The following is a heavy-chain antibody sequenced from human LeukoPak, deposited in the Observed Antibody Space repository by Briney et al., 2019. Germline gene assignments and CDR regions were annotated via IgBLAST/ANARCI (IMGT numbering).Heavy chain of an antibody. Sequence: SETLSLTCTVSGGSISSYYWSWIRQPPGKGLEWIGYIYYSGSTNYNPSPKSRVTISVDTSKNQFSLKLSSVTAADTAVYYCARAKDYYYYYMDVWGKGTTVTVSS. J-gene: IGHJ6*03. V-gene: IGHV4-59*01. CDR1: GGSISSYY. CDR2: IYYSGST. CDR3: ARAKDYYYYYMDV.